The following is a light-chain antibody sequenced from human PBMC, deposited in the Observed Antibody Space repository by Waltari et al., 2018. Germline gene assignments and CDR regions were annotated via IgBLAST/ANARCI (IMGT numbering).Light chain of an antibody. CDR2: KAS. CDR3: QQYNSNSLLT. J-gene: IGKJ4*01. V-gene: IGKV1-5*03. Sequence: DIQMTQSPSTLSASVGDRFTITCRASQNINKWLAWYQQKPGKAPKLLIYKASTLESGVPSRFSGSGSGTEFTLTISSLQPDDFATYYCQQYNSNSLLTFGGGTKVEIK. CDR1: QNINKW.